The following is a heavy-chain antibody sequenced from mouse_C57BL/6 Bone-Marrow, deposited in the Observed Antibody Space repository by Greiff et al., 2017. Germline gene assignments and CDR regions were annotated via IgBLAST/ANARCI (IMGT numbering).Heavy chain of an antibody. CDR2: FYPRSGNT. V-gene: IGHV1-81*01. Sequence: QVQLKESGAELARPGASVTLSCKASGYTFTSYGISWVKQRTGQGLEWIGEFYPRSGNTYYNEKFKGKATLTADKSSSTAYMELRSLTSEDAAVYFCARMDGNYLACFAYWGQGTLATGSA. CDR3: ARMDGNYLACFAY. D-gene: IGHD2-1*01. J-gene: IGHJ3*01. CDR1: GYTFTSYG.